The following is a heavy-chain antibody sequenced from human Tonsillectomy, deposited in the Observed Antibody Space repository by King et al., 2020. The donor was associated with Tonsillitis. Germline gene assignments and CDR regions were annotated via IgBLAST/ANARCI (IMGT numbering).Heavy chain of an antibody. Sequence: VQLVESGGGVVQPGGSLRLSCAASGFTFSSYGMHWVRQAPGKGLEWVAFIRYDGSNKYYADSVKGRFTISRDNSKNTLYLQMNSLRAEDTAVYHCAKSSGWYDYWGQGTLVTVSS. V-gene: IGHV3-30*02. D-gene: IGHD6-19*01. CDR2: IRYDGSNK. CDR3: AKSSGWYDY. J-gene: IGHJ4*02. CDR1: GFTFSSYG.